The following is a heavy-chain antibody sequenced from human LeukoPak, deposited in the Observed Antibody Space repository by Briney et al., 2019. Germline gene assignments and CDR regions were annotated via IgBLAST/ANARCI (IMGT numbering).Heavy chain of an antibody. CDR1: GFTFDDYA. Sequence: GGSLRLSRVASGFTFDDYAMHWVRQAPGKGLEWVSLISWDGGSTYYADSVKGRFTISRDNSKNSLYLQMNSLRAEDTALYYCAKDVASSSGPGGFFDYWGQGTLVTVSS. J-gene: IGHJ4*02. CDR3: AKDVASSSGPGGFFDY. CDR2: ISWDGGST. V-gene: IGHV3-43D*03. D-gene: IGHD3-22*01.